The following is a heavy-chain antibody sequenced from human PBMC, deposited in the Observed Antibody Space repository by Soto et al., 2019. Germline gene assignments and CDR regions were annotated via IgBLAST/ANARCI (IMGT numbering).Heavy chain of an antibody. CDR2: ISGSGDNT. D-gene: IGHD3-22*01. Sequence: EVQLVESGGGLVQPGGSLRLSCAASGFTFSSYVMSWVRQAPGKGLEWVSGISGSGDNTYYADSVKGRFTISRDNAKNTLFLQMYSLRAEDTALYFCAKEMGAYYDSSGSWFDPWGKGTLVTVSS. CDR1: GFTFSSYV. J-gene: IGHJ5*02. CDR3: AKEMGAYYDSSGSWFDP. V-gene: IGHV3-23*04.